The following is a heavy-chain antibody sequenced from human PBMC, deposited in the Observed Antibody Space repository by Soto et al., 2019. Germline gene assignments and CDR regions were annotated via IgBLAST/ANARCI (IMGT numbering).Heavy chain of an antibody. Sequence: QVQLQESGPGLVKPSQTLSLTCTVSGGSISSGGYYWSWIRQHPGKGLEWIGYIYYSGSTYYNPSLKCRVTISVDTSKNQFSLKLSSVTAADTAVYYCARDGLQSGYGMDVWGQGTTVTVSS. CDR3: ARDGLQSGYGMDV. CDR2: IYYSGST. V-gene: IGHV4-31*03. D-gene: IGHD2-15*01. CDR1: GGSISSGGYY. J-gene: IGHJ6*02.